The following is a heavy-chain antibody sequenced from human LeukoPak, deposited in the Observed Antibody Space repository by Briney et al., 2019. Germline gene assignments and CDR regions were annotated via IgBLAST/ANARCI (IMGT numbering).Heavy chain of an antibody. CDR3: AKDLAVAGRHHVDY. CDR2: MYSGGST. CDR1: GFTVSSNY. V-gene: IGHV3-53*01. Sequence: GGSLRLSCAASGFTVSSNYMSWVRQAPGKGLEWVSVMYSGGSTNYADSVKGRFTISRDNSKNTLYLQMNSLRAEDTAVYYCAKDLAVAGRHHVDYWGQGTLVTVSS. J-gene: IGHJ4*02. D-gene: IGHD6-19*01.